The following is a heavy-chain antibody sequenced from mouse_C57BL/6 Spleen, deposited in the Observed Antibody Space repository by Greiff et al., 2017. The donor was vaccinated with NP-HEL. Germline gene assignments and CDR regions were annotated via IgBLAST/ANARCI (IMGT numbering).Heavy chain of an antibody. J-gene: IGHJ4*01. CDR1: GFNFKDDD. D-gene: IGHD2-5*01. CDR2: IGPESGDT. CDR3: TTPYSNYGYYAMDY. V-gene: IGHV14-4*01. Sequence: EVKLQESGAGLVRPGASVKLSCTASGFNFKDDDMHWVQQTPEKGLEWIGWIGPESGDTEYASKFQGLATITADSSSNTAYLQLSSLPSDDTAVYYCTTPYSNYGYYAMDYWGQGTSVTVSS.